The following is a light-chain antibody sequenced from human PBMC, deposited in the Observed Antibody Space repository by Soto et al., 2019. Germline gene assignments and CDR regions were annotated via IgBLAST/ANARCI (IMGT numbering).Light chain of an antibody. CDR3: QQYGRSPWT. V-gene: IGKV3-20*01. CDR1: QSLSSGY. Sequence: EIVLTQSPGTLSLSPGERATLSCRARQSLSSGYLAWYQQKHGQAPRLLIYGASSRATGFPDRFSGSGSGTDFTLTISRLEPEDFAVYYCQQYGRSPWTFGQGTKVEIK. CDR2: GAS. J-gene: IGKJ1*01.